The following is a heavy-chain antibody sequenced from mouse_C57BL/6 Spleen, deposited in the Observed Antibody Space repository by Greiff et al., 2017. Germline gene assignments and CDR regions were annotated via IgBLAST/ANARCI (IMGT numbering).Heavy chain of an antibody. J-gene: IGHJ2*01. D-gene: IGHD2-2*01. CDR2: INPSNGGT. V-gene: IGHV1-53*01. CDR1: GYTFTSYW. CDR3: ARNYGYDENYFDY. Sequence: QVQLQQPGTELVKPGASVKLSCTASGYTFTSYWMHWVKQRPGQGLEWIGNINPSNGGTNYNEKFKSKATLTVNKSSSTAYMQLSSLTSEDSAVYYCARNYGYDENYFDYWGQGTTLTVSS.